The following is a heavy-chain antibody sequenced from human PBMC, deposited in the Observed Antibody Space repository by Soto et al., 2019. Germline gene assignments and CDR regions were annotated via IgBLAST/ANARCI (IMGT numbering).Heavy chain of an antibody. D-gene: IGHD6-13*01. CDR2: LNHSGST. CDR3: ALAAAGNWFDP. J-gene: IGHJ5*02. Sequence: SETLSLTCAVYGGSFSGYYWSWIRQPPGKGLEWIGELNHSGSTNYNPSLKSRVTISVDTSKNQFSLKLSSVTAADTAVYYCALAAAGNWFDPWGQGTLVTVSS. V-gene: IGHV4-34*01. CDR1: GGSFSGYY.